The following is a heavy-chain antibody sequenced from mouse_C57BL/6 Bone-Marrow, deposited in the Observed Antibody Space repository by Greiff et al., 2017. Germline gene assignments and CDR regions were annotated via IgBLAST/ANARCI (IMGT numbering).Heavy chain of an antibody. D-gene: IGHD2-4*01. CDR3: ARGNYYYEGAWFAY. CDR2: ISSGSSTI. J-gene: IGHJ3*01. CDR1: GFTFSDYG. Sequence: EVMLVEPGGGLVKPGGSLKLSCAASGFTFSDYGMHWVRQAPEQGLEWVAYISSGSSTIYYAVTVKGRFTISRDNAKNTLFLQMTSLRSEDTAMYYCARGNYYYEGAWFAYWGQGTLVTVSA. V-gene: IGHV5-17*01.